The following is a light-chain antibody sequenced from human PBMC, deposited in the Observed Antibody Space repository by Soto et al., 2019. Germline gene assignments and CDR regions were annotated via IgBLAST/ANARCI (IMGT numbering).Light chain of an antibody. CDR3: QQYETFSGT. J-gene: IGKJ1*01. Sequence: DIQMTQSPSTLSASVGDRVTITCRASQSISIWLAWYQQKPGEAPKLLIYDASALPRGVPSRFSGSGSGTKFTLTIASLQPDDFATYYCQQYETFSGTFGPGTKVDI. CDR1: QSISIW. V-gene: IGKV1-5*01. CDR2: DAS.